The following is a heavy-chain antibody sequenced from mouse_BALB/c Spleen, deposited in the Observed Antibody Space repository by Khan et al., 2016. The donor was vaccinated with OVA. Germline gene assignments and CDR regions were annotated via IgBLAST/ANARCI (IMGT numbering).Heavy chain of an antibody. V-gene: IGHV5-9-3*01. D-gene: IGHD2-12*01. CDR2: ISSGGHYT. CDR1: GFTFSSFA. CDR3: TNSLVDYYAMDY. Sequence: EVELVESGGGVVKPGGSLKLSCSASGFTFSSFAMSWIRQTPEKRLEWVATISSGGHYTFYPDSVKGRFTISRDNARNTLYLQMSSLRSEDTAMYYCTNSLVDYYAMDYWGQGTSVTVSS. J-gene: IGHJ4*01.